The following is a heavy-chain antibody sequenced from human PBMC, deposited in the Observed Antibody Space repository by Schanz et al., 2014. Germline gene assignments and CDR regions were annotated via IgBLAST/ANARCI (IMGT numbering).Heavy chain of an antibody. CDR2: IWNNGVTK. CDR1: GFIFSNYG. Sequence: QVQLVESGGGVVQPGGSLRLSCAASGFIFSNYGMHWFRQPAGKGLEWVAVIWNNGVTKYYADSVRGRFTISRDRFQNTLYLRMSSLRAEDTAVYYCARDRGYCSGGSCLTFDYWGQGTLVTVSS. J-gene: IGHJ4*02. CDR3: ARDRGYCSGGSCLTFDY. V-gene: IGHV3-33*01. D-gene: IGHD2-15*01.